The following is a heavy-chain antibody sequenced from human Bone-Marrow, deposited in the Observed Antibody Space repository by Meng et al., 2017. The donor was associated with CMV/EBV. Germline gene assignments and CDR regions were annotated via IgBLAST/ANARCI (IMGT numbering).Heavy chain of an antibody. J-gene: IGHJ4*02. CDR3: ARALRFDD. CDR1: GFTFSSYS. CDR2: ISSSSSTI. V-gene: IGHV3-48*04. Sequence: GESLKISCAASGFTFSSYSMNWVRQAPGKGLEWVSYISSSSSTIYYADSVKGRFTISRDNAKNSLYLQMNSLRAEDTAVYYCARALRFDDWGQGTLVTVSS.